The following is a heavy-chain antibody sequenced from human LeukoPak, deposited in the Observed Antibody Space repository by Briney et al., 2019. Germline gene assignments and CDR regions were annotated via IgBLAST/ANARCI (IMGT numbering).Heavy chain of an antibody. V-gene: IGHV1-46*01. J-gene: IGHJ4*02. CDR3: ARDLRYRGYSYGNFDY. CDR1: GYTFTSYY. D-gene: IGHD5-18*01. Sequence: GASVKVSCKASGYTFTSYYMHWVRQAPGQGLEWMGIINPSGGSTSYAQKFQGRVTMTGDMSTSTVYMELSSLRSEDTAVYYCARDLRYRGYSYGNFDYWGQGTLVTVSS. CDR2: INPSGGST.